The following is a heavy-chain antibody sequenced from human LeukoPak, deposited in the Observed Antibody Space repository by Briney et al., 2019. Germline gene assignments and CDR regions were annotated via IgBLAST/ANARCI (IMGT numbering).Heavy chain of an antibody. D-gene: IGHD5-12*01. Sequence: GGSLRLSCAASGFTFSSYAMSWVRQAPGKGLEWVSAISGSGGSTYYADSVKGRFTIPRDNSKNTLYLQMNSLRAEDTAVYYCAKGGYSGYDSFMYFDYWGQGTLVTVSS. CDR1: GFTFSSYA. CDR3: AKGGYSGYDSFMYFDY. CDR2: ISGSGGST. J-gene: IGHJ4*02. V-gene: IGHV3-23*01.